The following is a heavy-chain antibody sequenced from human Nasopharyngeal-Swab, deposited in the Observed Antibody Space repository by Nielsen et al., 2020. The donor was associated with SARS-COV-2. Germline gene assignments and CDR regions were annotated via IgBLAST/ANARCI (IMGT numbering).Heavy chain of an antibody. CDR3: ASTPLDSSGYYYAFHY. V-gene: IGHV3-30-3*01. CDR1: GFTFSRYT. J-gene: IGHJ4*02. CDR2: ISYDGSNK. D-gene: IGHD3-22*01. Sequence: GESLKISCAASGFTFSRYTMHWVRQGPGKGQEWVAVISYDGSNKYYADSVKGRFTIYRDISKNTLYLQMNSLRAEDTAVFYCASTPLDSSGYYYAFHYWGRGTLVTVSS.